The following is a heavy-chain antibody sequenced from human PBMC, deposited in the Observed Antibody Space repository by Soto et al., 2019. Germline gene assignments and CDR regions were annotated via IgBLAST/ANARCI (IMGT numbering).Heavy chain of an antibody. CDR1: GYRFSDYW. V-gene: IGHV3-7*03. D-gene: IGHD3-16*02. Sequence: PGGTLRLSCAVYGYRFSDYWMSWVRQAPGKGLEWVGKIKQDESDKYYVDSVKGRFTIARDNANNALYLQMNSLIVEDTAVYYCSAYCYTMTFTPFPCYSWGQGTQVTVSS. CDR2: IKQDESDK. J-gene: IGHJ5*02. CDR3: SAYCYTMTFTPFPCYS.